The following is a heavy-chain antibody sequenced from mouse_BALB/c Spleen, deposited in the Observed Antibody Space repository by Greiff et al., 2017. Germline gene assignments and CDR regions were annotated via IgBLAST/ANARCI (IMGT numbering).Heavy chain of an antibody. Sequence: VQLQQSGAELVRSGASVKLSCTASGFNIKDYYMHWVKQRPEQGLEWIGWIDPENGDTEYAPKFQGKATMTADTSSNTAYLQLSSLTSEDTAVYYCNAWVLGYASWFAYWGQGTLVTVSA. J-gene: IGHJ3*01. CDR1: GFNIKDYY. CDR3: NAWVLGYASWFAY. V-gene: IGHV14-4*02. CDR2: IDPENGDT. D-gene: IGHD2-2*01.